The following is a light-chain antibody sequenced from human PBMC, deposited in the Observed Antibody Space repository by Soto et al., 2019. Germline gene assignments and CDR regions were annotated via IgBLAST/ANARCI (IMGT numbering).Light chain of an antibody. Sequence: EVVLTQAPSPMSLSPGERRTLSCRASQSVSSSFLAWYQEKPGQAPXLXXQAASTGATGIPARFRGTESGTDYTLTIFILEPHDVVFYYGRQRSNWPAWT. CDR1: QSVSSSF. J-gene: IGKJ1*01. CDR3: RQRSNWPAWT. V-gene: IGKV3D-20*02. CDR2: AAS.